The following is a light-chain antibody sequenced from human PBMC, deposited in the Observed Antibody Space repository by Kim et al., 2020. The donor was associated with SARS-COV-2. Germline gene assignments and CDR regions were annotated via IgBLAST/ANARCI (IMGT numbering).Light chain of an antibody. CDR2: LGS. CDR1: QSLLHSNGYNY. CDR3: MQAPQT. Sequence: DIVMTQSPLSLPVTPGEPASISCRSSQSLLHSNGYNYLDWYLQKPGHSPQLLIYLGSNRASGVPDRFSGSGSGTDFTLKISRVEAEDVGVYYCMQAPQTFGQGTKVDIK. J-gene: IGKJ1*01. V-gene: IGKV2-28*01.